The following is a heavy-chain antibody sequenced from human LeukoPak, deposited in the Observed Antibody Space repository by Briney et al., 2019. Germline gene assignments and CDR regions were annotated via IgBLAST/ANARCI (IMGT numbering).Heavy chain of an antibody. CDR1: GFTFSSYW. Sequence: GGSLRLSCAASGFTFSSYWMHWVRRAPGKGLVWVSRINTDGSSITYADSVKGRFTISRDNAKNTLYLQMNSLRAEDTAVYYCATSRSFDYWGQGTLVTVSS. CDR2: INTDGSSI. V-gene: IGHV3-74*01. J-gene: IGHJ4*02. CDR3: ATSRSFDY.